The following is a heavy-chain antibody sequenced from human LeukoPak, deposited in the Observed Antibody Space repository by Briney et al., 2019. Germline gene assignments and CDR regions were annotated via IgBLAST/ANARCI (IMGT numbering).Heavy chain of an antibody. CDR1: GFTFSNYW. V-gene: IGHV3-74*01. D-gene: IGHD2-2*01. CDR2: INTDGSST. CDR3: ARERPAADFDF. J-gene: IGHJ4*02. Sequence: GGSLRLSCAASGFTFSNYWMHWVRQAPGKGLAWVSRINTDGSSTNYADSVKGRFTISRDNAKNTLHLQMNSLRAEDTAVYYCARERPAADFDFWGQGTLVTVSS.